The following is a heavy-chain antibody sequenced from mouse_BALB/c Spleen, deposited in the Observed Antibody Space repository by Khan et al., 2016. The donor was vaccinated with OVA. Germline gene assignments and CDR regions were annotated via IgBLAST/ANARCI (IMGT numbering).Heavy chain of an antibody. V-gene: IGHV1S81*02. CDR3: ARSGYGNPSAY. CDR2: INPNNGDS. J-gene: IGHJ3*01. D-gene: IGHD2-1*01. Sequence: QVQLQQPGAELVKPGTSVKISCKASGYTFTSYYMYWVKQRPGQGLEWIGGINPNNGDSNFNEKFKSKATLTVDKSSSTAYMQLGILTSEDSAVYYCARSGYGNPSAYRCQGTLVTVSA. CDR1: GYTFTSYY.